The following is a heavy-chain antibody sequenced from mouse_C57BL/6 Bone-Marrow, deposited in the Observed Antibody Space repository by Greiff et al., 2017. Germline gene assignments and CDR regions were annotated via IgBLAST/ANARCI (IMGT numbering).Heavy chain of an antibody. CDR3: ARERLGREWFAY. Sequence: VKLQQSGAELVRPGTSVKVSCKASGYAFTNYLIEWVKQRPGQGLEWIGMIHPNSGSTNYNEKFKSKATLTVDKSSSTAYMQLSSLTSEDSAVYYCARERLGREWFAYWGQGTLVTVSA. V-gene: IGHV1-54*01. CDR2: IHPNSGST. J-gene: IGHJ3*01. D-gene: IGHD4-1*01. CDR1: GYAFTNYL.